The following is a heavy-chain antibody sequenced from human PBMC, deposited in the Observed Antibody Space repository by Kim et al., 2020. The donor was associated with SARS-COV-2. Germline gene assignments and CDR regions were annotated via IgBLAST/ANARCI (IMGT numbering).Heavy chain of an antibody. Sequence: ASVKVSCKASGYTVTSYHIHWVRQAPGQGLEWMGIINPSGGSTSNAQKFQGRVTMTRDTSTSTVYMELSGLRSEDTAMYFCARDLGPSGVYYYGMDVWGQGTTVTVSS. CDR2: INPSGGST. V-gene: IGHV1-46*01. CDR1: GYTVTSYH. CDR3: ARDLGPSGVYYYGMDV. D-gene: IGHD3-10*01. J-gene: IGHJ6*02.